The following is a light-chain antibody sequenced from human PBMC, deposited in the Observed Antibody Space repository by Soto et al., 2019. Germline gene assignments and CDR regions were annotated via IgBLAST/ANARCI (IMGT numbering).Light chain of an antibody. CDR1: SSDIGSYNY. J-gene: IGLJ1*01. Sequence: QSVLTQPASVSGSPGQSIVISCTGTSSDIGSYNYVSWYQQHPGKAPKLMTYDVSNRPSGVSDRFSGSKSGNTASLSISGLQAEDEADYYCSSYSTSTTLVFGTGTKLTVL. CDR3: SSYSTSTTLV. V-gene: IGLV2-14*01. CDR2: DVS.